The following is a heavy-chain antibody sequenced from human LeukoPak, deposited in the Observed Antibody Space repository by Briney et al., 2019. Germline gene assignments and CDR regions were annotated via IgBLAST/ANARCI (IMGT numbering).Heavy chain of an antibody. Sequence: SETLSLTCTVSGGSISSYYWSWIRQPAGKGLEWIGRIYTSGSTNYNPPLKSRVTMSVDTSKNQSSLKLSSVTAANTAVYYCARGPGYDFWSGYYTDYYFDYWGQGTLVTVSS. CDR1: GGSISSYY. D-gene: IGHD3-3*01. CDR2: IYTSGST. J-gene: IGHJ4*02. CDR3: ARGPGYDFWSGYYTDYYFDY. V-gene: IGHV4-4*07.